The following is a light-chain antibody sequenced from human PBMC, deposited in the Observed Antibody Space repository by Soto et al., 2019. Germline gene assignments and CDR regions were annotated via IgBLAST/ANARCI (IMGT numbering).Light chain of an antibody. CDR3: AAWDVSLVV. J-gene: IGLJ2*01. CDR1: SSSIGTNT. Sequence: QSVLTQPPSASGTPGQRVTISCSGSSSSIGTNTVTWYQQLPGTAPKLLIYSNNQRPSGVPDRFSGSKSGTSASLAISGLQSEDEAYYYCAAWDVSLVVFGGGTKLTVL. CDR2: SNN. V-gene: IGLV1-44*01.